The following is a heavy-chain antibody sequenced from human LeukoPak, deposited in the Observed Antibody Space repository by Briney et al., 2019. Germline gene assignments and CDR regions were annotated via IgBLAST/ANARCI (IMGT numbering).Heavy chain of an antibody. CDR2: IYSGGST. V-gene: IGHV3-53*01. J-gene: IGHJ6*02. CDR1: GFTVSSNY. Sequence: GGSLRLSCAASGFTVSSNYMSWVRQAPGKGLEWVSVIYSGGSTYYADSVKGRFTISRDNSKNTLYLQMNSLRAEDTAVYYCARDPPPIRTAYGMDVWGQGTTVTVSS. D-gene: IGHD3-16*01. CDR3: ARDPPPIRTAYGMDV.